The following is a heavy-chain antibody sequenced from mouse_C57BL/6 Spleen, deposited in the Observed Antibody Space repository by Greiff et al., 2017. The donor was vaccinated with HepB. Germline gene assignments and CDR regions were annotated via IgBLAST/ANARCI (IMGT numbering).Heavy chain of an antibody. J-gene: IGHJ2*01. V-gene: IGHV7-3*01. D-gene: IGHD2-4*01. CDR1: GFTFTDYY. CDR3: ARSMISYFDY. CDR2: IRNKANGYTT. Sequence: EVQLVESGGGLVQPGGSLSLSCAASGFTFTDYYMSWVRQPPGKALEWLGFIRNKANGYTTEYSASVKGRFTISRDNSQSILYLQMNALRAEDSATYYSARSMISYFDYWGQGTTLTVSS.